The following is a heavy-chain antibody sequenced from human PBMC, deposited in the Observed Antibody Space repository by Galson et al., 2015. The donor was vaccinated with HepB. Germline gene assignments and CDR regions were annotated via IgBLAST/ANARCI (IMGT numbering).Heavy chain of an antibody. J-gene: IGHJ4*02. CDR1: GFTFSNYW. V-gene: IGHV3-7*03. CDR2: IKEDGSAK. D-gene: IGHD3-22*01. CDR3: ARAQPLFDQWDYYDSSGYPFDY. Sequence: SLRLSCAASGFTFSNYWMSWLRQAPGKGLEWVATIKEDGSAKYYVDSVKDRFTISRDNSMNTLYLQMNSLRVEDTAVYYCARAQPLFDQWDYYDSSGYPFDYWGQGTLVTVSS.